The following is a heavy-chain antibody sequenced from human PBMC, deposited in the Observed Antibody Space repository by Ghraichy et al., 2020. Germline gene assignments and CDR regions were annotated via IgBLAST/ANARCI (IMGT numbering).Heavy chain of an antibody. CDR3: AKDIGAVAGTYYYGMDA. V-gene: IGHV3-30*02. CDR2: IRKDGRNK. J-gene: IGHJ6*02. Sequence: GGSLRLSCAASGFSFSRFGMHWVRQAPGKGLEWVTFIRKDGRNKEYADFVKGRFTVSRDNSKNMLFLQMSSLRVEDTATYYCAKDIGAVAGTYYYGMDAWGQGITVTVSS. D-gene: IGHD6-19*01. CDR1: GFSFSRFG.